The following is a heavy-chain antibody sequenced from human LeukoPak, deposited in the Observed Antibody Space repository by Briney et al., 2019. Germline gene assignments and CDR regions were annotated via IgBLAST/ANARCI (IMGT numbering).Heavy chain of an antibody. CDR3: ARVRRGGDSRYFDY. CDR1: GFTFTDYF. D-gene: IGHD2-21*02. V-gene: IGHV3-11*01. CDR2: ISRLGDTI. J-gene: IGHJ4*02. Sequence: PGGSLRLSCAASGFTFTDYFLGWVRQAPGKGLDWVSHISRLGDTIEYADSVKGRFTISRDNAKNSLYLQMNFLRVEDTAVYFCARVRRGGDSRYFDYWGQGALVTVSS.